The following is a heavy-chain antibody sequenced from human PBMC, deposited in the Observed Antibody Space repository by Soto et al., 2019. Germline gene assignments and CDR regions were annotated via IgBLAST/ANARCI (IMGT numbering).Heavy chain of an antibody. CDR2: ISGSGGST. V-gene: IGHV3-23*01. D-gene: IGHD2-2*01. J-gene: IGHJ4*02. CDR3: AKDQAVVPAASLDY. CDR1: GFTFSSYA. Sequence: EVQLLESGGGLVQPGGSLRLSCAASGFTFSSYAMSWVRQAPGKGLEWVSAISGSGGSTYYADPVKGRFTISRDNSKNRLYLQMNSLRAEDTAVYYCAKDQAVVPAASLDYWGQGTLLTVS.